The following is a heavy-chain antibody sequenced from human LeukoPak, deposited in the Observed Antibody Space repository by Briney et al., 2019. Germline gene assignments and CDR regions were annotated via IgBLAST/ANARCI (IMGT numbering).Heavy chain of an antibody. CDR3: ARDLPIRWSSYIDY. D-gene: IGHD4-23*01. J-gene: IGHJ4*02. Sequence: ASVKVSCKASGYTFTSYGISWVRQAPGQGLEWMGWISAYNGNTNYAQKLQGRVTMTTDTPTSTAYMELRSLRSDDTAVYYCARDLPIRWSSYIDYWGQGTLVTVSS. V-gene: IGHV1-18*01. CDR1: GYTFTSYG. CDR2: ISAYNGNT.